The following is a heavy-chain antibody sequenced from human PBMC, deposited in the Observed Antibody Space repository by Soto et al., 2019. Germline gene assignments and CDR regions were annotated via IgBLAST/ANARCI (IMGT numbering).Heavy chain of an antibody. D-gene: IGHD3-22*01. CDR1: GYSFTSYW. Sequence: GESLKISCKGSGYSFTSYWIGWVRQMPGKGLEWMGIIYPGDSDTRYSPSFQGQVTISADKSINTAYLHWSSLKASDTGIYYCARRSSGYYLIDYWGQGTLVTVSS. CDR3: ARRSSGYYLIDY. CDR2: IYPGDSDT. V-gene: IGHV5-51*01. J-gene: IGHJ4*02.